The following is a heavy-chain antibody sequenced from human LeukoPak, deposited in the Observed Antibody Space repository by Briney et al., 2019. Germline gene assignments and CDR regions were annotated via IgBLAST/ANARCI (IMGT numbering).Heavy chain of an antibody. J-gene: IGHJ4*02. V-gene: IGHV1-69*05. CDR2: IIPIFGTA. Sequence: ASVKVSCKASGGTFSSYAISWVRQAPGQGLEWMGGIIPIFGTANYAQKFQGRVTMTRDTSISTAYMELSRLRSDDTAVYYCARDTAMDNFDYWGQGTLVTVSS. CDR3: ARDTAMDNFDY. CDR1: GGTFSSYA. D-gene: IGHD5-18*01.